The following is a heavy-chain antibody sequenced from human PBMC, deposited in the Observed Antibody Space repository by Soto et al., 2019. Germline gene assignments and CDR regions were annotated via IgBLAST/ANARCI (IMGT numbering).Heavy chain of an antibody. V-gene: IGHV1-18*01. J-gene: IGHJ4*02. CDR2: ISAYNGNT. Sequence: GASVKVSCKASGYTFTSYGISWVRQAPGQGLEGMGWISAYNGNTNYAQKLQGRVTMTTDTSTSTAYMELRSLRSDDTAVYYCARVYYYDSSGYYDYWGQGTLVTVSS. CDR3: ARVYYYDSSGYYDY. CDR1: GYTFTSYG. D-gene: IGHD3-22*01.